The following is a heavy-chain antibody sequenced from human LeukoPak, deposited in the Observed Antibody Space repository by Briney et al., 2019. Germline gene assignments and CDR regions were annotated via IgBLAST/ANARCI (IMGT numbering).Heavy chain of an antibody. CDR2: IYYSGST. CDR3: ASTRLGQWLVYYFDY. J-gene: IGHJ4*02. V-gene: IGHV4-59*01. CDR1: GGSISSYY. Sequence: SETLSLTCTVSGGSISSYYWSWIRQPPGKGLEWIGYIYYSGSTNYNPSLKSRVTISVDTSKNQFSLKLSSVTAADTAVYYCASTRLGQWLVYYFDYWGQGTLSPSPQ. D-gene: IGHD6-19*01.